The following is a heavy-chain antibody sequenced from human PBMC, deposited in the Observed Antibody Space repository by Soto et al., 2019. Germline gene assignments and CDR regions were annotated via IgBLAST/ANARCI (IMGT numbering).Heavy chain of an antibody. CDR1: GCNFISHW. D-gene: IGHD3-3*02. J-gene: IGHJ6*02. CDR2: INVDGSNR. CDR3: TRGIYQKYGMDV. V-gene: IGHV3-74*01. Sequence: EVQLVESGGGLVQPGGSLRLSCAASGCNFISHWIHWVRQAPGKGLVWVSRINVDGSNRNYADAVKCRFTISRDNANNTVYLQMNILRADDTAVYFCTRGIYQKYGMDVWGQGTTV.